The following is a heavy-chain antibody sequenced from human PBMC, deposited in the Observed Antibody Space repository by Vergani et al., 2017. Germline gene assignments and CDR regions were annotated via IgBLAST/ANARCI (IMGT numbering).Heavy chain of an antibody. CDR2: IYHSGST. CDR1: GGSISSGGYS. D-gene: IGHD6-19*01. Sequence: QLQLQESGSGLVKPSQTLSLTCVVSGGSISSGGYSWSWIRQPPGKGLEWIGYIYHSGSTYYNPSLKSRVTISVDRSKNQFSLKLSSVTAADTAVYYCARGGSHGFTSGWYHSEDAEYFQHWGQGTLVTVSS. CDR3: ARGGSHGFTSGWYHSEDAEYFQH. V-gene: IGHV4-30-2*01. J-gene: IGHJ1*01.